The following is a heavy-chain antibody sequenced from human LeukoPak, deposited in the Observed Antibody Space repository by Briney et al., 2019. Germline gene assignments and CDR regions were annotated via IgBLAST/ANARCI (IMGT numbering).Heavy chain of an antibody. CDR3: AGSIAAHYYGMDV. CDR2: INHSGST. Sequence: PSETLSLTCAVYGGSFSGYYWSWTRQPPGKGLEWIGEINHSGSTNYNPSLKSRVTISVDTSKNQFSLKLSSVTAADTAVYYCAGSIAAHYYGMDVWGQGTTVTVSS. D-gene: IGHD6-6*01. CDR1: GGSFSGYY. V-gene: IGHV4-34*01. J-gene: IGHJ6*02.